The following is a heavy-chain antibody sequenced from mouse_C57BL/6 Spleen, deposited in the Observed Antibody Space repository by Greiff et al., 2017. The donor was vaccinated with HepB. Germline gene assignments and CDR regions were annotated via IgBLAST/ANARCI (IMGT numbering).Heavy chain of an antibody. V-gene: IGHV3-6*01. CDR1: GYSITSGYY. D-gene: IGHD2-1*01. Sequence: DVKLQESGPGLVKPSQSLSLTCSVTGYSITSGYYWNWIRQFPGNKLEWMGYISYDGSNNYNPSLKNRISITRDTSKNQFFLKLNSVTTEDTATYYCARGGGNPGYWGQGTTLTVSS. CDR3: ARGGGNPGY. CDR2: ISYDGSN. J-gene: IGHJ2*01.